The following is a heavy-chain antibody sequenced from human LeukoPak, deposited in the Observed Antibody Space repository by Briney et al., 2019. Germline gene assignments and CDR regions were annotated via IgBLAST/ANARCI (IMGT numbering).Heavy chain of an antibody. J-gene: IGHJ3*02. CDR2: ISRSGSTK. CDR1: GFTFSDYN. D-gene: IGHD5-18*01. CDR3: ARARSSYGYGDAFDI. V-gene: IGHV3-11*04. Sequence: GGSLRLSCAASGFTFSDYNMRWIRQAPGKGLEWVSSISRSGSTKYYADSVKGRFTISRDNSKNTLYLQMNSLRAEDTAVYYCARARSSYGYGDAFDIWGQGTMVTVSS.